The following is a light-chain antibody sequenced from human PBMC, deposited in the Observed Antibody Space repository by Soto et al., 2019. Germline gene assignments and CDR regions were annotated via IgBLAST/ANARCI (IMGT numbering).Light chain of an antibody. J-gene: IGLJ1*01. Sequence: QSALTQPPSVSGAPGQRVTISCTGSSSNIGAGYDVHWYQQLPGTAPKLLIYGNSNRPSGVPDRFSGSKSGTSASLAITGFQAEDEADYYCQSYDSSLSGWVFGTGTKVTVL. CDR3: QSYDSSLSGWV. CDR2: GNS. V-gene: IGLV1-40*01. CDR1: SSNIGAGYD.